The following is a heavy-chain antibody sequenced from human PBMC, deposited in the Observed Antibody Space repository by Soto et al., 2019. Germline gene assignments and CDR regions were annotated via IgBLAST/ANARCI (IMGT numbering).Heavy chain of an antibody. CDR3: ARVQPYDYGANTGWLDP. J-gene: IGHJ5*02. CDR1: GGSISSGGYY. CDR2: TFHSGAT. V-gene: IGHV4-31*03. Sequence: TLSLTCTVSGGSISSGGYYWSWIRQHPGKGLEWIGYTFHSGATYYNPSLKSRTIISVDTSKNQFSLTLTSLTAADTAVYYCARVQPYDYGANTGWLDPWGQGTLVTVSS. D-gene: IGHD4-17*01.